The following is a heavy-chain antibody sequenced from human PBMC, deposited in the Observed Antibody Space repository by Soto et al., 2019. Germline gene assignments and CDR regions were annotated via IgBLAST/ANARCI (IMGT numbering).Heavy chain of an antibody. Sequence: TGRPLSPPCAASGFPFSNYHMNWVRQAQEKGLEWVSVTYSGGTTYYADSVKGRFTISRDNSKNTLYLHMNSLRAEDTAVYYCARGPHYSNLDYWGQGTLVTVSS. CDR3: ARGPHYSNLDY. D-gene: IGHD4-4*01. V-gene: IGHV3-53*01. CDR1: GFPFSNYH. J-gene: IGHJ4*02. CDR2: TYSGGTT.